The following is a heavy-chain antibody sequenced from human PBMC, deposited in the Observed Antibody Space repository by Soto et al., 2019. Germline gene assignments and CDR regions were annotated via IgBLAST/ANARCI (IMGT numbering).Heavy chain of an antibody. CDR2: IYYSGST. CDR3: ARDLYDYVWGSYRPWAFDI. V-gene: IGHV4-59*01. CDR1: GGSISSYY. Sequence: TSETLSLTCTVSGGSISSYYWSWIRQPPGKGLEWIGYIYYSGSTNYNPSLKSRVTISVDTSKNQFSLKLSSVTAADTAVYYCARDLYDYVWGSYRPWAFDIWGQGTMVTVSS. J-gene: IGHJ3*02. D-gene: IGHD3-16*02.